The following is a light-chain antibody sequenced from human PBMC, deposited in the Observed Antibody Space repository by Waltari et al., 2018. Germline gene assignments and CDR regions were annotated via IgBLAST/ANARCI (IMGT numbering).Light chain of an antibody. Sequence: QTVVTQAPSLSVSPRGTVTLTCAFSSATLSRTPYASWYQQPPGQPPRTLMYKANFRSSGVPDRFSGSSLGNKAALTITGAQADDESDYYCVVYMGSGIWVFGGGTKLTVL. J-gene: IGLJ3*02. CDR1: SATLSRTPY. V-gene: IGLV8-61*01. CDR2: KAN. CDR3: VVYMGSGIWV.